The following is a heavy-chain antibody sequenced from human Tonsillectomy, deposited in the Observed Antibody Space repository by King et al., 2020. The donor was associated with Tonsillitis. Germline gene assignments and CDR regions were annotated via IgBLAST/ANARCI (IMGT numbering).Heavy chain of an antibody. Sequence: QLVQSGGGVVQPGTSLRLSCAASGFTFGNYGMHWVRQAPGKGLEWVALIAYDASYENYADSVKGRFTISRDNSKNTLYLEMNSLRVEDTAVYYCAIDGIGLSDWYFDRWGRGTLVTVSS. CDR2: IAYDASYE. D-gene: IGHD3-16*01. CDR1: GFTFGNYG. V-gene: IGHV3-30*03. J-gene: IGHJ2*01. CDR3: AIDGIGLSDWYFDR.